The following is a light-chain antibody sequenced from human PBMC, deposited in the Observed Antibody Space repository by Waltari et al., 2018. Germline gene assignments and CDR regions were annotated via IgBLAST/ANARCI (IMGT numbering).Light chain of an antibody. CDR3: SSFTTTNSWL. CDR1: SSDVGAYNY. J-gene: IGLJ3*02. CDR2: EVS. V-gene: IGLV2-14*01. Sequence: QSALTQPASVSGSPGQSITISCSGSSSDVGAYNYVSWYHQHPGKAPKLIISEVSNRPSGVSDRFSGSKSGTTASLTISGLQAEDEADYYCSSFTTTNSWLFGGGTKVTVL.